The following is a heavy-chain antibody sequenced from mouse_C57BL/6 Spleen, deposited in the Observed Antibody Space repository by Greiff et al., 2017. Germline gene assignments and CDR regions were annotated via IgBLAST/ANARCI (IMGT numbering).Heavy chain of an antibody. Sequence: EVQVVESGGGLVQPKGSLKLSCAASGFSFNTYAMNWVRQAPGKGLEWVARIRSKSNNYATYYADSVKDRFTISRDDSESLLYLQMNNLKTEGPAMYCCGRHYDYWGQGTTLTVSS. CDR3: GRHYDY. CDR2: IRSKSNNYAT. V-gene: IGHV10-1*01. CDR1: GFSFNTYA. J-gene: IGHJ2*01.